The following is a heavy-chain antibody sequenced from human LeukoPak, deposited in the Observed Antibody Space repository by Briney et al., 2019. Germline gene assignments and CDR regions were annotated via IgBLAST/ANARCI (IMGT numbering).Heavy chain of an antibody. Sequence: GGTLRLSCAASGFTFSTYAMSWVRQAPGKGLEWVSLIGGSDGRTRYADSVKGRFTISRDNSKNTLYLEMNSLRAEDTAVYYCAKDSSSYDWGYMDVWGKGTTVTISS. J-gene: IGHJ6*03. V-gene: IGHV3-23*01. CDR1: GFTFSTYA. CDR2: IGGSDGRT. CDR3: AKDSSSYDWGYMDV. D-gene: IGHD3-22*01.